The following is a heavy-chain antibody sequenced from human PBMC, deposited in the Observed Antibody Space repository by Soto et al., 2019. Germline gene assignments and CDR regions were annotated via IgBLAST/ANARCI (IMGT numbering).Heavy chain of an antibody. J-gene: IGHJ4*02. Sequence: QVQLVQSGAEVKKPGSSVKVSCKASGGTFSSYAISWVRQAPGQGLEWMGGISPIFGTANYEQKFQGRVTITADDSTSTAYMELSSLRSGDTAVYYSARAYRDGYNFAYWGQGTLVTVSS. D-gene: IGHD5-12*01. CDR1: GGTFSSYA. V-gene: IGHV1-69*12. CDR2: ISPIFGTA. CDR3: ARAYRDGYNFAY.